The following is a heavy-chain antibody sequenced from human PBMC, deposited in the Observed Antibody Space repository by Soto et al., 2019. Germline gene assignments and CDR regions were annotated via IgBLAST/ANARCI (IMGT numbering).Heavy chain of an antibody. D-gene: IGHD3-22*01. CDR3: ARLVNSSGYYYVRPFDY. V-gene: IGHV4-39*01. J-gene: IGHJ4*02. CDR2: IYYSGST. Sequence: SETLSLTCTVSGGSISSSSYYWGWIRQPPGKGLEWIGSIYYSGSTYYNPSLKSRVTISVDTSKNQFSLKLSSVTAADTAVYYCARLVNSSGYYYVRPFDYWGQGTLVTV. CDR1: GGSISSSSYY.